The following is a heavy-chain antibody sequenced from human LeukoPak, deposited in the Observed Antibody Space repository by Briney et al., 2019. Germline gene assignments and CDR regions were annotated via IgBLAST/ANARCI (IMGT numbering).Heavy chain of an antibody. CDR1: AGSVSGQC. J-gene: IGHJ4*02. CDR3: ARDFSSGWYYFDY. Sequence: SETLSLTCTVYAGSVSGQCWGWIRPPQGKGLEWIRYIHHSGTANYNPSLKSRVTMAVDTSKNQFYLKLGSVTAAETAVYYCARDFSSGWYYFDYWGQGVLVTVSS. CDR2: IHHSGTA. D-gene: IGHD6-19*01. V-gene: IGHV4-59*02.